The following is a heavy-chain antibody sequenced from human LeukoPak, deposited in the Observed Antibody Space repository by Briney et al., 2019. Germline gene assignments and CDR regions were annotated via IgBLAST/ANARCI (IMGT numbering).Heavy chain of an antibody. D-gene: IGHD3-22*01. V-gene: IGHV3-9*01. CDR3: AKDAMMRMGYFDY. Sequence: GRSLRLSFSAAWFTLYDFSMHRGRETPGEGPGWGSGISWNSGSIGYADSVKGRFTISRDNAKNSLYLQMNSLRAEDTALYYCAKDAMMRMGYFDYWGQGTLVTVSS. CDR2: ISWNSGSI. J-gene: IGHJ4*02. CDR1: WFTLYDFS.